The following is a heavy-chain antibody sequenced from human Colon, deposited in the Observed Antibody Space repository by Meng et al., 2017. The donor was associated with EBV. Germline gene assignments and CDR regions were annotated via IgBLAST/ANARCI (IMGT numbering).Heavy chain of an antibody. D-gene: IGHD3-9*01. CDR3: ARVPTTGYKDH. CDR1: GGSFSGYV. J-gene: IGHJ4*02. CDR2: VSHPGSA. Sequence: QVLLHQLGAGLLKPSGTLSLTCTVNGGSFSGYVWSWVRQPPGKGMEWIGEVSHPGSANYNPSLKSRVTISVDASEKQFSLRLTSVTAADSAVYYCARVPTTGYKDHWGQGTLVTVSS. V-gene: IGHV4-34*01.